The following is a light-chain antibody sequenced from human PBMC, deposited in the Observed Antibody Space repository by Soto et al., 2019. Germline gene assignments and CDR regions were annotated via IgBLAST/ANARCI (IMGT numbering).Light chain of an antibody. J-gene: IGKJ4*01. Sequence: DIQMTQSPSSVSASVGDTVSITCRASQDISTWLGWYQQRPGDAPKLLIYAASTLQTGVPARFSGSGSVTHFTLTISSLQPEDFATYFCLQTNAYPLTFGGGTKVEIK. CDR2: AAS. CDR1: QDISTW. V-gene: IGKV1D-12*01. CDR3: LQTNAYPLT.